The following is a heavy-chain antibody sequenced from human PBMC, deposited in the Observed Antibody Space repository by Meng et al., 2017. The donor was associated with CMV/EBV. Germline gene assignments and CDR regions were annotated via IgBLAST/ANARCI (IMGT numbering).Heavy chain of an antibody. CDR1: GGTFSSYT. CDR2: IIPILGIA. J-gene: IGHJ6*02. Sequence: SVKVSCKASGGTFSSYTISWVRQAPGQGLEWMGRIIPILGIANYAQKFQGRVTITADKSTSTAYMELSSLRSEDTAVYYCAGSEYYYGSGSYSGQTSVLDVWGQGTTVT. V-gene: IGHV1-69*02. CDR3: AGSEYYYGSGSYSGQTSVLDV. D-gene: IGHD3-10*01.